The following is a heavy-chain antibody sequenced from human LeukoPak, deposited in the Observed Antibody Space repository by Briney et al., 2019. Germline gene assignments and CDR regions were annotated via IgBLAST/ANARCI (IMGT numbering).Heavy chain of an antibody. CDR1: GDSIRGYY. Sequence: SETLSLTCSVSGDSIRGYYRNWIRQPAGKGLEWIGRIYTSGSTDYKPSLKSRVTMSVDASKEWFSLKMTSLTAADTAVYYCARGVYIAAGQYGYWGQGTLVTVSS. CDR2: IYTSGST. V-gene: IGHV4-4*07. CDR3: ARGVYIAAGQYGY. J-gene: IGHJ4*02. D-gene: IGHD6-13*01.